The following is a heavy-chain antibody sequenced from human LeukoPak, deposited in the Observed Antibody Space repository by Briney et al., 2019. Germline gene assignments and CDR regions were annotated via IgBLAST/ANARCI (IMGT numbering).Heavy chain of an antibody. CDR3: ARGGVRPSGDDAFDI. CDR2: IYYSGST. CDR1: GGSISSGGYY. J-gene: IGHJ3*02. V-gene: IGHV4-30-4*08. Sequence: SETLSLTCTVSGGSISSGGYYWSWIRPHPGKGLEWIGYIYYSGSTYYNPSLKSRVTISVDTSKNQFSLKLSSVTAADTAVYYCARGGVRPSGDDAFDIWGQGTMVTVSS. D-gene: IGHD2-8*02.